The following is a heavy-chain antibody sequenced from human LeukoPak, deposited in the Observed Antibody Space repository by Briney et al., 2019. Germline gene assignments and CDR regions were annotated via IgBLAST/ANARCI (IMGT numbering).Heavy chain of an antibody. J-gene: IGHJ4*02. CDR3: ARGRPDTALAPDY. V-gene: IGHV1-2*02. D-gene: IGHD5-18*01. Sequence: ASVKVSCKASGYTFTGYYIHWVRQAPGQGREWMGWINPNSGGTNYAKKFQGRVTITRDTSVNTAYMELSRLTSDDTAVYNCARGRPDTALAPDYWGQGTLVTVSS. CDR2: INPNSGGT. CDR1: GYTFTGYY.